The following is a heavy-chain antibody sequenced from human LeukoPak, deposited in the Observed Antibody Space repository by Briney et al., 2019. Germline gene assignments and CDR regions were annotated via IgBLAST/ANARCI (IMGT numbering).Heavy chain of an antibody. D-gene: IGHD3-22*01. CDR2: IYTSGST. CDR1: GGSISSGSYY. V-gene: IGHV4-61*02. J-gene: IGHJ4*02. Sequence: PSQTLSLTCTVSGGSISSGSYYWSWIRQPAEKGLEWIGRIYTSGSTNYNPSLKSRVTISVDTSKNQFSLKLSSVTAADTAVYYCARVSKRYYYDSSGYYDYWGQGTLVTVSS. CDR3: ARVSKRYYYDSSGYYDY.